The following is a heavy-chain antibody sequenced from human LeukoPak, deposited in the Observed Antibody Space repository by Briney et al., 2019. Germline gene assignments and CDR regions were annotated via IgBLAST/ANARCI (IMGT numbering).Heavy chain of an antibody. CDR2: INPNSGGT. Sequence: GASVKVSCKASGYTFTGYYMHWVRQAPGQGLEWMGWINPNSGGTNYAQKLQGRVTMTTDTSTSTAYMELRSLRSGDTAVYYCARARDGDYFDYWGQGTLVTVSS. CDR1: GYTFTGYY. CDR3: ARARDGDYFDY. J-gene: IGHJ4*02. V-gene: IGHV1-2*02. D-gene: IGHD3-10*01.